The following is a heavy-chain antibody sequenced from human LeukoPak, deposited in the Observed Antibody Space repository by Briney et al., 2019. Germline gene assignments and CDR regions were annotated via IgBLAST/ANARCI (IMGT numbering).Heavy chain of an antibody. V-gene: IGHV1-2*02. D-gene: IGHD6-19*01. CDR2: ISPNTGDT. CDR1: GYTFTDFY. Sequence: ASVKVSCKASGYTFTDFYIHWVRQAPGRGLEWMGWISPNTGDTNYAQRFQGRVTMTRDTSISTAYMELSRLRSDDTAVYYCARVGLAVAGDYWGQGTLVTVSS. CDR3: ARVGLAVAGDY. J-gene: IGHJ4*02.